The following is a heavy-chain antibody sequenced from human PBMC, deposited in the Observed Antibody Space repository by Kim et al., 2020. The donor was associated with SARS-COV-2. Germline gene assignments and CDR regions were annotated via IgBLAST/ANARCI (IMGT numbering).Heavy chain of an antibody. CDR3: VRGMGDY. D-gene: IGHD3-10*01. V-gene: IGHV3-74*01. J-gene: IGHJ4*02. Sequence: GGSLRLSCAASGFTLINSWMHWVRQAPGKGPMWVSRINGDGRLTAYADSVKGRFTISRDNAENTVYLQMSGLRAEDTAIYYCVRGMGDYWGQGTLVTFSS. CDR1: GFTLINSW. CDR2: INGDGRLT.